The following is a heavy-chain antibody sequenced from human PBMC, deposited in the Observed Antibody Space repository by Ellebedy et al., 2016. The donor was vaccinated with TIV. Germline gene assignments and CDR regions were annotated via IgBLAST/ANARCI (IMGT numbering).Heavy chain of an antibody. D-gene: IGHD3-16*01. Sequence: GESLKISCAASGFSFSKYAMSWVRQAPGKGLEWVSAITGSGESTSYADSVKGRFTISRDNSKNTLYLQMNSLRADDTAVYYCVKLERGPFDYWGQGTLVTVSS. CDR3: VKLERGPFDY. V-gene: IGHV3-23*01. J-gene: IGHJ4*02. CDR2: ITGSGEST. CDR1: GFSFSKYA.